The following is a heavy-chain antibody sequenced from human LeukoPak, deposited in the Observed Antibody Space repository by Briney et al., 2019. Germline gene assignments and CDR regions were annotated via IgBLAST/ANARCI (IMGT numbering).Heavy chain of an antibody. J-gene: IGHJ5*02. CDR2: IYYSGST. V-gene: IGHV4-59*01. CDR3: ARGECTSCLPRYNWFDP. D-gene: IGHD2-2*01. CDR1: GGSISSYY. Sequence: SETLSLTCTVSGGSISSYYWSWIRQPPGKGLEWIGYIYYSGSTNYNPSLKSRVTISVDTSKNQFSLKLSSVTAADTAVYYCARGECTSCLPRYNWFDPWGQGTLVTVSS.